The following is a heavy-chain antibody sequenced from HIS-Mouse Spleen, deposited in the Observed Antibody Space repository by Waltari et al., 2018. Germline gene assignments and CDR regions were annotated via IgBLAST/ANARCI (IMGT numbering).Heavy chain of an antibody. D-gene: IGHD5-18*01. CDR3: ARGFVDTAMVDY. J-gene: IGHJ4*02. CDR2: ISCDGSNK. V-gene: IGHV3-30-3*01. Sequence: QVQLVESGGGVVQPGRSLRLSCAASGFTFSSYARHWVRQAPGKGLEWVRVISCDGSNKYYADSVKGRFTISRDNSKNTLYLQMNSLRAEDTAVYYCARGFVDTAMVDYWGQGTLVTVSS. CDR1: GFTFSSYA.